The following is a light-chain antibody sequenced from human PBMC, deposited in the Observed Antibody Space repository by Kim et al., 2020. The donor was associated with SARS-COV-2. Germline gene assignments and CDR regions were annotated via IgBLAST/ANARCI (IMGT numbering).Light chain of an antibody. CDR1: TTNIGSNI. J-gene: IGLJ1*01. CDR3: AAWDDSLNGPF. Sequence: GQRVPISCSESTTNIGSNIEYGYRQPPGPAPNLLICGNMRRPSGVPDRFSASKSGTPASLAISGLQSEDEADYCCAAWDDSLNGPFFGTGTKVTVL. CDR2: GNM. V-gene: IGLV1-44*01.